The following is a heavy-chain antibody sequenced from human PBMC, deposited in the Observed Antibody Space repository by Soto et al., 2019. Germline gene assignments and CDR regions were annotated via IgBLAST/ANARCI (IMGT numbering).Heavy chain of an antibody. J-gene: IGHJ4*02. D-gene: IGHD1-26*01. CDR2: IYWNDDE. CDR1: GFSLSTGGVG. V-gene: IGHV2-5*01. Sequence: SGPTLVNPTQTLTLTCTFSGFSLSTGGVGVGWIRQPPGKALEWLALIYWNDDERYSPSLKSRLTISKDTSKNQVVLTMTNMDPVDTATYYCAHRRYSGSYFFPFDYWGQGTLVTVSS. CDR3: AHRRYSGSYFFPFDY.